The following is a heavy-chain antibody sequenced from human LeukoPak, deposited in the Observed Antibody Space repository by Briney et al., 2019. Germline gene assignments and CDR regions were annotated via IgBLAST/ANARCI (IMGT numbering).Heavy chain of an antibody. V-gene: IGHV1-2*06. CDR3: ARVQYYYDSSGYYLGSVIDY. Sequence: ASVKVSCKASGYTFTGYYMHWVRQAPGQGLEWMGRINPNSGGTNYAQKFQGRVTMTRDTSISTAYTELSRLRSDDTAVYYCARVQYYYDSSGYYLGSVIDYWGQGTLVTVSS. J-gene: IGHJ4*02. CDR2: INPNSGGT. D-gene: IGHD3-22*01. CDR1: GYTFTGYY.